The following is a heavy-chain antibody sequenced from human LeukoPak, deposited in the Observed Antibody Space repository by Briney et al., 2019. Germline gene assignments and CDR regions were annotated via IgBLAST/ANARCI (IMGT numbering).Heavy chain of an antibody. CDR3: VRGSTDWNVMDV. Sequence: GGSLRLSCAASGFTFSNHYMHWVRQAPGKGLVSVSRIDPNGRYTSYADSVKGRFTISRDNAKNTLYLQMNTLGAEDTALYYCVRGSTDWNVMDVWGQGTTVTVSS. CDR1: GFTFSNHY. J-gene: IGHJ6*02. V-gene: IGHV3-74*01. CDR2: IDPNGRYT. D-gene: IGHD6-19*01.